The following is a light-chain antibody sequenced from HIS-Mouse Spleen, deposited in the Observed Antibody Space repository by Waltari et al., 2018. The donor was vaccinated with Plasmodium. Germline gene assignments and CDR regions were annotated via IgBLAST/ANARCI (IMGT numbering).Light chain of an antibody. CDR2: GAS. J-gene: IGKJ3*01. CDR1: QSVSSN. Sequence: EIVMTQSPATLSVSPGARATLSCRASQSVSSNLAGYQQKPGQAPRLLIYGASTRATGIPARLSGSGSGTEFTLTISSLQYEDFAVYYCQQYNNWSFTFGPGTKVDIK. V-gene: IGKV3-15*01. CDR3: QQYNNWSFT.